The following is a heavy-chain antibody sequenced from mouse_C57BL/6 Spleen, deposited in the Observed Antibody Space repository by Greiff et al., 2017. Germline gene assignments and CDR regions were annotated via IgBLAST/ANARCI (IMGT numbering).Heavy chain of an antibody. CDR1: GYTFTSYD. V-gene: IGHV1-85*01. Sequence: QVQLQQSGPELVKPGASVKLSCKASGYTFTSYDINWVKQRPGQGLEWIGWIYPRDGSTKYNEKFKGKATWTVDTSSSTAYMELHSLTSEDSAVYFCARSPSYYGSGYWYFDVWGTGTTVTVSS. D-gene: IGHD1-1*01. CDR3: ARSPSYYGSGYWYFDV. J-gene: IGHJ1*03. CDR2: IYPRDGST.